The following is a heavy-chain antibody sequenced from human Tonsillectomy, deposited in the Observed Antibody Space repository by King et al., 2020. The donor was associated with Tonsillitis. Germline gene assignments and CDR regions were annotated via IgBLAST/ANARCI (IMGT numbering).Heavy chain of an antibody. Sequence: VQLVQSGGGLVQPGGSLRLSCAASGFTFIKYSMNWVRQAPGKGLEWVSYISSSSSSIYYADSVKGRFTISRDNAKNSLYLQMNSLRAEDTAVYYCARAEEMVRGVIPPELDYWGQGTLVTVSS. CDR3: ARAEEMVRGVIPPELDY. CDR1: GFTFIKYS. J-gene: IGHJ4*02. CDR2: ISSSSSSI. D-gene: IGHD3-10*01. V-gene: IGHV3-48*01.